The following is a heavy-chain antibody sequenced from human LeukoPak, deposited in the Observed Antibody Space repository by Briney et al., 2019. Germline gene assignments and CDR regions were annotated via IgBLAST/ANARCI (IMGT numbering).Heavy chain of an antibody. CDR2: ISSSGSAI. Sequence: GGSLRLSCAASGFTFSSYEMNWVRQAPGKGLEWVSKISSSGSAIYYADSVKGRFTISRDNAKSTLYLQLNSLRAEDTAVYYCARGGSLGYWGQGTLVTASS. CDR1: GFTFSSYE. CDR3: ARGGSLGY. D-gene: IGHD6-19*01. J-gene: IGHJ4*02. V-gene: IGHV3-48*03.